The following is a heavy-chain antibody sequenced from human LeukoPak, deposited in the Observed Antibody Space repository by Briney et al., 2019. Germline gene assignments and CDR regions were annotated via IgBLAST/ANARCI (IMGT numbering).Heavy chain of an antibody. CDR2: IYPGDSDT. J-gene: IGHJ4*02. D-gene: IGHD4-17*01. Sequence: GESLQISCKGSGYSFTSYWIGWGRQMPGKGLEWMGIIYPGDSDTRYSPSFQGQVTISADKSISTAYLQWSSLKASDTAMYYCARFWVTVTQGSYYDFWGQGTLVTVSS. CDR3: ARFWVTVTQGSYYDF. V-gene: IGHV5-51*01. CDR1: GYSFTSYW.